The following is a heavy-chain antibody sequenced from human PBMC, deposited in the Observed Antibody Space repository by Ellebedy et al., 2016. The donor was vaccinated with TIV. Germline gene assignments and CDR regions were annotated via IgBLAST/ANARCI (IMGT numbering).Heavy chain of an antibody. CDR3: ANRRTAARPWYFDY. CDR2: LYWNDGE. D-gene: IGHD6-6*01. V-gene: IGHV2-5*01. CDR1: GFSLSTNGVG. J-gene: IGHJ4*02. Sequence: SGPTLVKPTQTLTLTCTFSGFSLSTNGVGVGWIRQSPGKALDWLALLYWNDGETYNPSLKSRLTITKDTSKKQVVLTMTNMDPVDTATYYCANRRTAARPWYFDYWGQGTLVTVSS.